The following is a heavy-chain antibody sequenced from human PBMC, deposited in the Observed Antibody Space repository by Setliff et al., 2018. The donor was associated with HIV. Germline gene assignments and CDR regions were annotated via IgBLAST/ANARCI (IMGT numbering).Heavy chain of an antibody. CDR2: ISGSGGST. D-gene: IGHD3-22*01. CDR3: AKDVRYYDSSGYYYAIFDY. CDR1: GFTFSSYA. Sequence: GGSLRLSCAASGFTFSSYAMSWVRQAPGKGLEWVSAISGSGGSTYYAGSVKGRFTISRDNSKNTLYLQVNSLRAEDTAVYYCAKDVRYYDSSGYYYAIFDYWGQGTLVTVSS. J-gene: IGHJ4*02. V-gene: IGHV3-23*01.